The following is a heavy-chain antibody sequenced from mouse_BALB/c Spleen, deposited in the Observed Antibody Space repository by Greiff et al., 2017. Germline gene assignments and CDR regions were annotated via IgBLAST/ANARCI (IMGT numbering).Heavy chain of an antibody. CDR1: GFTFSSYA. Sequence: EVMVVESGGGLVKPGGSLKLSCAASGFTFSSYAMSWVRQTPEKRLEWVATISSGGSYTYYPDSVKGRFTISRDNAKNTLYLQMSSLRSEGTAMYYCARQPFDYWGKGTTHTGSS. J-gene: IGHJ2*01. V-gene: IGHV5-9-3*01. CDR2: ISSGGSYT. CDR3: ARQPFDY.